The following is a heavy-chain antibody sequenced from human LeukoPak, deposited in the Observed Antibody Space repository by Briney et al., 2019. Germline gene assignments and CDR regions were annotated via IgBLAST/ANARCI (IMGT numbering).Heavy chain of an antibody. CDR2: ISSDGSST. Sequence: SGGSLRLSCAASGFTFSSYAMHWVRQAPGKGLGYVSAISSDGSSTYYANSVKGRLTISRDNSKNTLYLQMGSLRTEDMAVYYCARESASTARLFDYWGQGTLVTVSS. J-gene: IGHJ4*02. D-gene: IGHD6-25*01. CDR1: GFTFSSYA. V-gene: IGHV3-64*01. CDR3: ARESASTARLFDY.